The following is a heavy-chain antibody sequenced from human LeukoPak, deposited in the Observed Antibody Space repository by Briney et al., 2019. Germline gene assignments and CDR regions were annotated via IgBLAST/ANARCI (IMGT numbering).Heavy chain of an antibody. Sequence: GASVKVSCKASGYTFTGYYIHWVRQAPGQGLEWTGWINPNSGGSKYAQKFQGRVTMTRDTSISTAYMELSRLRYDDTAVYYCARGFDYYDSSGYNSDAFDIWGQGTMVTVSS. CDR3: ARGFDYYDSSGYNSDAFDI. J-gene: IGHJ3*02. CDR2: INPNSGGS. V-gene: IGHV1-2*02. D-gene: IGHD3-22*01. CDR1: GYTFTGYY.